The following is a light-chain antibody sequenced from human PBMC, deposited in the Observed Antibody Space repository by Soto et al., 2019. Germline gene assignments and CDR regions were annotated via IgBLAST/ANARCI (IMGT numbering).Light chain of an antibody. Sequence: QSALTQPDSVSGSPGQSITVSCTGTSSDVGSYNLVSWYQQHPGKAPKLMIYEGSKRPSGVSNRVSGSKSGNTAFLTISGLQAEDEADYYCCSYAGSSTLVFGGGTKLTVL. CDR2: EGS. CDR3: CSYAGSSTLV. V-gene: IGLV2-23*01. CDR1: SSDVGSYNL. J-gene: IGLJ2*01.